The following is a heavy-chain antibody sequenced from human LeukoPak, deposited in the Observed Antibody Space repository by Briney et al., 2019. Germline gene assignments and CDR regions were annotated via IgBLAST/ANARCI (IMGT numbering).Heavy chain of an antibody. CDR3: ARGHYSSSWYNWFDP. D-gene: IGHD6-13*01. CDR1: GVSFSGYY. V-gene: IGHV4-34*01. Sequence: SETLSLSCAVYGVSFSGYYWSWVRQPPGKGLEWIGEINHSGSTNYNPTLKSRVTISVDTSKNQFSLKLSSVTAAHTAEYYCARGHYSSSWYNWFDPWGQGTLVTVSS. CDR2: INHSGST. J-gene: IGHJ5*02.